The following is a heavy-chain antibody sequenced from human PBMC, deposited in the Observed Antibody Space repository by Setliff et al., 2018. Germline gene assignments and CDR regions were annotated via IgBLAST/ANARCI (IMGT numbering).Heavy chain of an antibody. J-gene: IGHJ4*02. V-gene: IGHV4-4*02. Sequence: SETLSLTCAVSGGSISSSNWWSWVRQPPGKGLEWIGQVYTSWSTNYNPSLKSRVTISLDTSKSQFSLKLSSVPAADTAVYYCAAVVATSLNYVDNWGQGTLVTVSS. CDR3: AAVVATSLNYVDN. CDR2: VYTSWST. CDR1: GGSISSSNW. D-gene: IGHD5-12*01.